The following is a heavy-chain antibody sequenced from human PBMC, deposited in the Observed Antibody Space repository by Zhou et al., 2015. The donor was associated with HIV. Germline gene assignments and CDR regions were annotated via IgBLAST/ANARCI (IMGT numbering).Heavy chain of an antibody. CDR2: IIPIFGTA. Sequence: QVQLVQSGAEVKKPGSSVKVSCKASGGTFSSYAISWVRQAPGQGLEWMGGIIPIFGTANYAQKFQGRVTITADESTSTAYMELSSLRSEDTAVYYCARDWGSGGYALYYYGMDVWGQGTTGHRLL. CDR3: ARDWGSGGYALYYYGMDV. J-gene: IGHJ6*02. V-gene: IGHV1-69*12. CDR1: GGTFSSYA. D-gene: IGHD2-15*01.